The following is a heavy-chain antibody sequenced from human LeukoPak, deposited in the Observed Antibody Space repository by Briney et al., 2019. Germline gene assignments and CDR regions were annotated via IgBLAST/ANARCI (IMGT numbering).Heavy chain of an antibody. CDR3: ARGPGDYTNDY. V-gene: IGHV4-34*01. CDR2: INHSGST. Sequence: SETLSLTCAVYGGSCSGYYWSGIRQPPGKGREWMGEINHSGSTNYNPSLKSRVTISVDTSKNQFSLKLSSVTAADTAVYYCARGPGDYTNDYCGQGTLVTVSS. J-gene: IGHJ4*02. D-gene: IGHD4-11*01. CDR1: GGSCSGYY.